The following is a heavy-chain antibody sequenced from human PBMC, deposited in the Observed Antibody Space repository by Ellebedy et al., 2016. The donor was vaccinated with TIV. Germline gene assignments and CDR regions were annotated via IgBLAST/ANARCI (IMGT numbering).Heavy chain of an antibody. J-gene: IGHJ6*02. CDR3: ARLCCDYGVEYYYYYGMDV. D-gene: IGHD4-17*01. CDR1: RGSISSSSYY. CDR2: IYYSGST. V-gene: IGHV4-39*01. Sequence: MPSETLSLTCTVSRGSISSSSYYWGWIRQPPGKGLEWIGSIYYSGSTYYNPSLKSRVTISVDTSRNQFSLKLSSVTAADTAVYYCARLCCDYGVEYYYYYGMDVWGQGTTVTVSS.